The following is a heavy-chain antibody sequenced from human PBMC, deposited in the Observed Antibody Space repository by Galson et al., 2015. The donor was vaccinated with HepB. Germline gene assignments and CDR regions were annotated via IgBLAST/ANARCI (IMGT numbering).Heavy chain of an antibody. J-gene: IGHJ4*02. CDR1: GFTFSYYW. Sequence: SLRLSCAASGFTFSYYWMSWVRQAPGKGLEWVANIKEDGSEKHYVDSVKGRFTISRDNAKNSLYLQMNSLRAEDTAVYYCARGDRGGDWGQGTLVTVSS. D-gene: IGHD3-10*01. CDR3: ARGDRGGD. CDR2: IKEDGSEK. V-gene: IGHV3-7*01.